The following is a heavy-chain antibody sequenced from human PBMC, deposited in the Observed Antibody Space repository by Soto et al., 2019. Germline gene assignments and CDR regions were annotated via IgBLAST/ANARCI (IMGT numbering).Heavy chain of an antibody. D-gene: IGHD6-6*01. CDR1: GGSLSGYY. Sequence: SETLSLTCAVYGGSLSGYYWSWIRQPPGKGLEWIGEISHSGSTNYISSLKSRVTISVDTSKNQFSLKLSSVTAADTAVYYCAREAENSSPFEYWGQGTLVTVSS. V-gene: IGHV4-34*01. J-gene: IGHJ4*02. CDR3: AREAENSSPFEY. CDR2: ISHSGST.